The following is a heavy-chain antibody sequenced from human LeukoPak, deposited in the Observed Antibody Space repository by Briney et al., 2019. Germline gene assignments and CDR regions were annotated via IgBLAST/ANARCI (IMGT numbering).Heavy chain of an antibody. CDR2: IYYSGST. CDR1: GGSISSYY. V-gene: IGHV4-59*08. CDR3: ARQTGFGELWGAFDI. J-gene: IGHJ3*02. Sequence: SETLSLTCTVSGGSISSYYWSWIRQPPGKGLEWIGYIYYSGSTNYNPSLKSRVTISVDTSKNQFSLKLSSVTAADTAVYYCARQTGFGELWGAFDIWGQGTMVTVSS. D-gene: IGHD3-10*01.